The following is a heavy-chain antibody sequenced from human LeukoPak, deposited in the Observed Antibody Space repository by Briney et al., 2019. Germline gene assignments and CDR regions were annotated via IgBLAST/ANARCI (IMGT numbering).Heavy chain of an antibody. Sequence: GGSLRLSCTASGFTFGDYAMSWVRQAPGKGLEWVGFIRSKAYGGTTEYAASVKGRFTISRDDSKSIAYLQMNSLKTEDTAVYYCTRSRGYCSSTSCYPNWFDPWGQGTLVTVSS. CDR1: GFTFGDYA. D-gene: IGHD2-2*01. V-gene: IGHV3-49*04. CDR2: IRSKAYGGTT. J-gene: IGHJ5*02. CDR3: TRSRGYCSSTSCYPNWFDP.